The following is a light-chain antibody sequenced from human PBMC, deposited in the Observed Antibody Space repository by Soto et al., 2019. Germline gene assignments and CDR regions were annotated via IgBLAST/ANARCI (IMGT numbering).Light chain of an antibody. Sequence: QSVLTQPPSVSGAPGQRVTISCTGSSSNIGAGYDVHWYQQLPGTAPQLLISDNTNRPSGVPDRFSGSKSGTSASLAISGLQAEDEADYYCQSYDSSLSVIFGGGTKLTVL. V-gene: IGLV1-40*01. CDR1: SSNIGAGYD. CDR2: DNT. CDR3: QSYDSSLSVI. J-gene: IGLJ2*01.